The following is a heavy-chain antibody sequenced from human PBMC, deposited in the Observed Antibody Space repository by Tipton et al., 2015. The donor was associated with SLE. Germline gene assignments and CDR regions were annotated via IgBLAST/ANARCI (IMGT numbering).Heavy chain of an antibody. V-gene: IGHV4-39*01. J-gene: IGHJ3*02. CDR1: GGSISSSSYY. CDR2: IYYRGST. CDR3: ASPYQPRVWLRLGDAFDI. Sequence: TLSLTCTVSGGSISSSSYYWGWIRQPPGKGLEWIGSIYYRGSTYYNPSLKSRVTISVDTSKNQFSLKLSSVTAADTAVYYCASPYQPRVWLRLGDAFDIWGQGTMVTVSS. D-gene: IGHD5-12*01.